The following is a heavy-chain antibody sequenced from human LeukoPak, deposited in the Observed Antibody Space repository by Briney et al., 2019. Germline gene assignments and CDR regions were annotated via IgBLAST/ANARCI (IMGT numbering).Heavy chain of an antibody. J-gene: IGHJ6*02. D-gene: IGHD3-10*01. CDR2: INPNSGGT. V-gene: IGHV1-2*02. CDR3: ARRWVRGVKSYYYYGMDV. CDR1: GYTFTGYY. Sequence: ASVKVSCKAFGYTFTGYYMHWVRQAPGQGLEWMGWINPNSGGTNYAQKFQGRVTMTRDTSISTAYMELSRLRSDDTAVYYCARRWVRGVKSYYYYGMDVWGQGTTVTVSS.